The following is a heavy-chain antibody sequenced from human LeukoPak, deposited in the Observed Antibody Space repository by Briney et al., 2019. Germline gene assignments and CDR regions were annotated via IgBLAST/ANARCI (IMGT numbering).Heavy chain of an antibody. D-gene: IGHD6-19*01. CDR2: INHSGST. Sequence: PSETLSLTCAVYGGSFSGYYWSWIRQPPGKGLEWIGEINHSGSTNYNPSLKSRVTISVDTSKNQFSLKLSSVTAADTAVYYCARGLGQWLATLGYWGQGALVTVSS. V-gene: IGHV4-34*01. J-gene: IGHJ4*02. CDR3: ARGLGQWLATLGY. CDR1: GGSFSGYY.